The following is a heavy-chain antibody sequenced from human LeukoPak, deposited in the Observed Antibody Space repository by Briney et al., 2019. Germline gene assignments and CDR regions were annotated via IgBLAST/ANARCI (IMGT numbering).Heavy chain of an antibody. CDR1: GFTFSSYG. CDR2: IRYDGSNK. Sequence: GGSPRLSCAASGFTFSSYGMHWVRQAPGKGLEWVAFIRYDGSNKYYADSVKGRFTISRDNSENTLNLQMNSLRAEDTAVYYCAKDPTHYRVWDYYETIGLSYWGQGTLVTVSS. CDR3: AKDPTHYRVWDYYETIGLSY. V-gene: IGHV3-30*02. J-gene: IGHJ4*02. D-gene: IGHD3-22*01.